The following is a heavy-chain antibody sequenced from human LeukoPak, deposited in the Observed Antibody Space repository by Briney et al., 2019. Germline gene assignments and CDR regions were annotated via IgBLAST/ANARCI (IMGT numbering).Heavy chain of an antibody. V-gene: IGHV3-7*01. CDR3: ASSSSGLEY. D-gene: IGHD3-22*01. Sequence: GGSLRLSCAASGFTFSSYSMNWVRQAPGKGLEWVANIKEDGSEKYYVDSVKGRFTISRDNAKNSMYLQMNSLRDEDTAVYYCASSSSGLEYWGQGTLVTVSP. J-gene: IGHJ4*02. CDR1: GFTFSSYS. CDR2: IKEDGSEK.